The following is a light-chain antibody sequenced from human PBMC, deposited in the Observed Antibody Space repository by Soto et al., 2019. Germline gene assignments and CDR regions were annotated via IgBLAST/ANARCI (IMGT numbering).Light chain of an antibody. CDR2: GAF. V-gene: IGKV3-20*01. CDR3: QQYGNSPIT. CDR1: PSVPNY. J-gene: IGKJ5*01. Sequence: EIALTQSPATLSLSPGERATLSCRASPSVPNYVAWYQQKPGQAPRLLIYGAFNRATGIPDRFSGSGSGTDFTLTISRLEPEDFAVYYCQQYGNSPITFGQGTRLEIK.